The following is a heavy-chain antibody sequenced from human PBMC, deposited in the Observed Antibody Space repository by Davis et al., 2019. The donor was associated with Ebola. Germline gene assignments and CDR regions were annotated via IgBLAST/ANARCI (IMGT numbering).Heavy chain of an antibody. Sequence: GESLKISCAASGFTFSNYWMHWVRQAPGKGLEWVAVISYDGSNKYYADSVKGRFTISRDNSKNTLYLQMNSLRAEDTAVYYCARATGYYYYYGMDVWGQGTTVTVSS. D-gene: IGHD1-1*01. J-gene: IGHJ6*02. CDR2: ISYDGSNK. CDR3: ARATGYYYYYGMDV. V-gene: IGHV3-30-3*01. CDR1: GFTFSNYW.